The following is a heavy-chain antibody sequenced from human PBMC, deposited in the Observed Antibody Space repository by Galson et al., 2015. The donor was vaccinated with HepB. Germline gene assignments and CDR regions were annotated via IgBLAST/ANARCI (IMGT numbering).Heavy chain of an antibody. Sequence: SVKVSCKASGGTFSSYAISWVRQAPGQGLEWMGGIIPIFGTANYAQKFQGRVTITADESTSTAYMGLSSLRSEDTAVYYCARGATVSLYYYYMDVWGKGTTVTVSS. CDR1: GGTFSSYA. CDR2: IIPIFGTA. V-gene: IGHV1-69*13. D-gene: IGHD1-26*01. J-gene: IGHJ6*03. CDR3: ARGATVSLYYYYMDV.